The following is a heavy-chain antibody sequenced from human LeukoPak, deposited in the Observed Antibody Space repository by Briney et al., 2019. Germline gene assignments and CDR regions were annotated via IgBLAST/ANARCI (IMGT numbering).Heavy chain of an antibody. V-gene: IGHV4-34*01. CDR3: ARGLIYYDSSGYYYLSPKGYYFDY. J-gene: IGHJ4*02. D-gene: IGHD3-22*01. CDR2: INHSGST. CDR1: GGSFSGYY. Sequence: PSETLSLTCAVYGGSFSGYYWSWIRQPPGKGLEWIGEINHSGSTNYNPSLKSRVTISVDTSKNQFSLKLSSVTAADTAVYYCARGLIYYDSSGYYYLSPKGYYFDYWGQGTLVTVSS.